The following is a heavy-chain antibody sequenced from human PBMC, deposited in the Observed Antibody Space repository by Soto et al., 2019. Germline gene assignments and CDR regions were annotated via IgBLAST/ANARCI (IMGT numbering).Heavy chain of an antibody. Sequence: GGSLRLSCAAFGFTLSTYGMHWVRQVPGKGLQWVAVISHDETKKYYADSVKGRFAISRDNSKNTLFLQMDSLRAEDTAVYYCAKDSTYSSYYFDHWGQGTQVTVSS. CDR2: ISHDETKK. D-gene: IGHD6-19*01. CDR1: GFTLSTYG. J-gene: IGHJ4*02. V-gene: IGHV3-30*18. CDR3: AKDSTYSSYYFDH.